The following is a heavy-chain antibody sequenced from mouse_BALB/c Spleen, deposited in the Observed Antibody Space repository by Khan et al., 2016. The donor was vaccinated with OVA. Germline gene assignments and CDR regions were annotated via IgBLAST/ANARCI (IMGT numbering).Heavy chain of an antibody. D-gene: IGHD4-1*01. CDR2: ISSAGDYT. CDR1: GFTFSSYG. Sequence: EVELVESGGGLVKPGGSLKLSCAASGFTFSSYGMSWVRQTPDKRLEWVATISSAGDYTYYPDHEKGRFTISRDYAKNTLYLQMRSLKSEDTAMFYCASHLTGSFAYWGQGTLVTVSA. J-gene: IGHJ3*01. V-gene: IGHV5-6*01. CDR3: ASHLTGSFAY.